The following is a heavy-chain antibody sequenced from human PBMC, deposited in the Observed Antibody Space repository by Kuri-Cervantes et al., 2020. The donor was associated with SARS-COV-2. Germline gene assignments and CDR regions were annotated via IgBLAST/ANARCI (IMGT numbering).Heavy chain of an antibody. J-gene: IGHJ6*02. D-gene: IGHD2-2*01. CDR3: ARGHIGVVPSPFLGLGPHSYYYHMDV. Sequence: ESLKISCTVSGATISSSSYYWSWIRQPPGKGLEWIGEINHSGGTKYKASLKGRVSISVVASKNQISLKLTSATAADAAVYYCARGHIGVVPSPFLGLGPHSYYYHMDVWGQGTTVTVSS. CDR2: INHSGGT. V-gene: IGHV4-39*07. CDR1: GATISSSSYY.